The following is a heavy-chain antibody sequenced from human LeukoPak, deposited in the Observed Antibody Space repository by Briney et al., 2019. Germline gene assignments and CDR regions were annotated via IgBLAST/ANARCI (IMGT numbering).Heavy chain of an antibody. Sequence: GESLQISCKGSGYIFPTYWIAWVRQLPGKGLGGMGIIYPDESNIRYSPSFQGQVTISADKSISTAYLQWSSLKASGTAMYYCARPPSRGYSSSFEYWGQGTLVTVSS. CDR3: ARPPSRGYSSSFEY. V-gene: IGHV5-51*01. D-gene: IGHD2-2*03. CDR2: IYPDESNI. J-gene: IGHJ4*02. CDR1: GYIFPTYW.